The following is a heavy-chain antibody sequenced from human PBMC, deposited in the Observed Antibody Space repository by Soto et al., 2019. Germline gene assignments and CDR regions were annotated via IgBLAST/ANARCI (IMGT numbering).Heavy chain of an antibody. Sequence: QVQLQQWGAGLLKPSETLSLTCAVYGGSFSDYYWTWIRQPPGKGLEWLGEINHSGNANYNPSLRRQPNTKVDTCKNHFSINLRSVTAAYTAMYYCPRIYDSNGYFLHYWGQGIRVTVSS. CDR3: PRIYDSNGYFLHY. V-gene: IGHV4-34*01. CDR2: INHSGNA. J-gene: IGHJ4*01. CDR1: GGSFSDYY. D-gene: IGHD3-22*01.